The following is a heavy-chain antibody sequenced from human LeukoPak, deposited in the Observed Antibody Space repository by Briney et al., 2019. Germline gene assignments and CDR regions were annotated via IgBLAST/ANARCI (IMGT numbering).Heavy chain of an antibody. D-gene: IGHD3-10*01. J-gene: IGHJ5*02. CDR1: RCTFTGYY. CDR2: INPNSGGT. V-gene: IGHV1-2*04. CDR3: ARAGVRFGEPFDP. Sequence: ASVKVSCKASRCTFTGYYVHWVRQAPGQGLEWMGWINPNSGGTNYAQKFQGWVTMTRDTSISTAYMELSRLRSDDTAVYYCARAGVRFGEPFDPWGQGTLFTVSS.